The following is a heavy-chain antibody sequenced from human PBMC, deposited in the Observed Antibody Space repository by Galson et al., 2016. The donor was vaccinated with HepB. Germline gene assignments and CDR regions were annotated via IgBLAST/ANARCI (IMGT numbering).Heavy chain of an antibody. CDR1: GFTFSAYS. D-gene: IGHD4-17*01. CDR2: ISGSSGTI. CDR3: ARGRDYGDNFFDS. Sequence: LRLSCAASGFTFSAYSLNWVRQAPGKGLEWVSYISGSSGTIYYKDSVKGRCTISRDNAQNTLFLQMIGLRAEDTAVYYCARGRDYGDNFFDSWGQGTQVTVSS. V-gene: IGHV3-48*04. J-gene: IGHJ4*02.